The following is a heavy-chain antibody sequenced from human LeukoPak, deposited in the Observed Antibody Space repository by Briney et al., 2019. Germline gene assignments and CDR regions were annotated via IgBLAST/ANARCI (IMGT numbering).Heavy chain of an antibody. CDR3: ARGHDLDTAMVDAFDI. V-gene: IGHV3-21*01. D-gene: IGHD5-18*01. J-gene: IGHJ3*02. CDR2: ISSSSSYI. Sequence: PGGSLRLSCAASGFTFSSYSMSWVRQAPGKGLEWVSSISSSSSYIYYADSVKGRFTISRDNAKNSLYLQMNSLRAEDTAVYYCARGHDLDTAMVDAFDIWGQGTMVTVSS. CDR1: GFTFSSYS.